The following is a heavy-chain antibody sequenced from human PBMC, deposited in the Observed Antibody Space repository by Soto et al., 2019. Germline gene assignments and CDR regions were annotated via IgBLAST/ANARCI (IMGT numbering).Heavy chain of an antibody. Sequence: TSETLSLTCAVYDGSFSGYYWTWIRQSPGKGLEWIGEINHGGNTNYNPSLKSRVTISVDTSKNQFSLSLKSVTAADTAVYYCARALPRLPRAGTFIDYWGQGTLVTVSS. CDR3: ARALPRLPRAGTFIDY. CDR2: INHGGNT. J-gene: IGHJ4*02. V-gene: IGHV4-34*01. CDR1: DGSFSGYY. D-gene: IGHD1-7*01.